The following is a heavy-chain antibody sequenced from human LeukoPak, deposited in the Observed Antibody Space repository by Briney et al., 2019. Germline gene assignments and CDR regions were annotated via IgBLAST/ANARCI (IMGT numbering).Heavy chain of an antibody. CDR1: GFTFSSYA. Sequence: PGGSLRLSCAASGFTFSSYAMSWVRQAPGKGLEWVSATSGSGGSTYYADSVKGRFTISRDNSKNTLYLQMNSLRAEDTAVYYCAKHIEGSSETSYYYYGMDVWGQGTTVTVSS. J-gene: IGHJ6*02. V-gene: IGHV3-23*01. D-gene: IGHD6-13*01. CDR3: AKHIEGSSETSYYYYGMDV. CDR2: TSGSGGST.